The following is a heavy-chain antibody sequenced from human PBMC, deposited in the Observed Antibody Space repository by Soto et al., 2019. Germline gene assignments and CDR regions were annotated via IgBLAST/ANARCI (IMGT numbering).Heavy chain of an antibody. D-gene: IGHD6-19*01. CDR2: ISGSGGST. V-gene: IGHV3-23*01. CDR1: GFTFSSYA. Sequence: GGSLRLSCAASGFTFSSYAMSWVRQAPGKGLEWVSAISGSGGSTYYADSVKGRFTISRDNSKNTLYLQMNSLRAEDTAVYYCAKASSSGWYPEYFQHWGQGTLVTVSS. CDR3: AKASSSGWYPEYFQH. J-gene: IGHJ1*01.